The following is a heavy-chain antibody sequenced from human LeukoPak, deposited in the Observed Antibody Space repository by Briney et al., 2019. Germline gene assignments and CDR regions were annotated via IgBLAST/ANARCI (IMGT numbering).Heavy chain of an antibody. CDR1: GFTFSSYS. D-gene: IGHD3-16*02. CDR2: ISGGGGST. J-gene: IGHJ3*02. V-gene: IGHV3-23*01. CDR3: AKGIGGVIVKSLLHSAFDI. Sequence: GGSLRLSCAASGFTFSSYSLNWVRQAPGKGLEWVSGISGGGGSTYYADSVKGRFTISRDNSRNTLYLQMNSLRGEDTAVYYCAKGIGGVIVKSLLHSAFDIWGQGTMVAVSS.